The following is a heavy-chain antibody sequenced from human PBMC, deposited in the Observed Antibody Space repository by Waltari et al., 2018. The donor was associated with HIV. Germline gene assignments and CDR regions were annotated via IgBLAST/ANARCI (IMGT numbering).Heavy chain of an antibody. Sequence: QVQLVESGGGVVQPGRSLRLTFSSYAMPWVRQAPGKAPEWLTVISYDENNKYYANSVEGRFTISRDNSLNTLFLHMNSLRPEDTAVYYCTKTSGAATMWDSFDIWGQGTMVTVSS. J-gene: IGHJ3*02. CDR3: TKTSGAATMWDSFDI. CDR2: ISYDENNK. V-gene: IGHV3-30*01. D-gene: IGHD3-10*02. CDR1: TFSSYA.